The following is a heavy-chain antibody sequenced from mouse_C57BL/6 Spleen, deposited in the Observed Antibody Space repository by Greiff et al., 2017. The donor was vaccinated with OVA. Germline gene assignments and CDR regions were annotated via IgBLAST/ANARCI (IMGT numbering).Heavy chain of an antibody. CDR2: IYPGDGDT. CDR3: ARWLGGYAMDY. CDR1: GYAFSSSW. Sequence: VKLMESGPELVKPGASVKISCKASGYAFSSSWMNWVKQRPGKGLEWIGRIYPGDGDTNYNGKFKGKATLTADKSSSTAYMQLSSLTSEDSAVYFCARWLGGYAMDYWGQGTSVTVSS. J-gene: IGHJ4*01. V-gene: IGHV1-82*01. D-gene: IGHD2-2*01.